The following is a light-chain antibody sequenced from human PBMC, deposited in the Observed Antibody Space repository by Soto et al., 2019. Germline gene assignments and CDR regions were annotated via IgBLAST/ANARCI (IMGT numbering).Light chain of an antibody. Sequence: EIVLTQSPATLSLSPGQRAALSCRASQSVGSYLAWYQQKPGQAPRLLIYDASHRATGIPARFSGSGSGTDFTLTISSLEPEDFAVYFCQQLGRWLTFGGGTKVEIK. CDR3: QQLGRWLT. CDR1: QSVGSY. J-gene: IGKJ4*01. V-gene: IGKV3-11*01. CDR2: DAS.